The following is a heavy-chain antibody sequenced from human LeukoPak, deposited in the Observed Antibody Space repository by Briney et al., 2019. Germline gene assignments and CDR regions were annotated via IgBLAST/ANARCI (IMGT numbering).Heavy chain of an antibody. V-gene: IGHV3-53*01. CDR1: GFTVSSNY. Sequence: GGSLRLSCAASGFTVSSNYMSWVRQAPGKGLEWVSMIYSGGSTYYADSVKGRFTISRDNSKNTLYLQMNSLRAEDTAVYYCAKARITMVRGGDAFDIWGQGTMVTVSS. J-gene: IGHJ3*02. CDR3: AKARITMVRGGDAFDI. CDR2: IYSGGST. D-gene: IGHD3-10*01.